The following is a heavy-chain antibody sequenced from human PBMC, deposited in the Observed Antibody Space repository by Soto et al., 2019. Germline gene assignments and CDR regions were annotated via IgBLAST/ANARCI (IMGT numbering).Heavy chain of an antibody. Sequence: QVQLVQSGAEVKKPGSSVKVSCKASRGTFSSYAITWVRQAPAQGLELMGGIIPIFRTANYAQKFQGRVTITADQSTSTPYLDLSSLRCEDTAVYYRARDGAYCGGDCLDFRGQGTLVTVSS. J-gene: IGHJ4*02. D-gene: IGHD2-21*02. V-gene: IGHV1-69*01. CDR2: IIPIFRTA. CDR1: RGTFSSYA. CDR3: ARDGAYCGGDCLDF.